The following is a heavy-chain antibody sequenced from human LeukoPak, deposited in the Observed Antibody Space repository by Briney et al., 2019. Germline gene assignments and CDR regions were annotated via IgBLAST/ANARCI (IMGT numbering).Heavy chain of an antibody. V-gene: IGHV3-33*06. D-gene: IGHD3-22*01. Sequence: GGSLRLSCAASGFTFSSYGMHWVRQAPGKGLEWVAVIWYDGSNKYYADSVKGRFTISRDNSKNTLYLQMNGLRAEDTAVYYCAKDLRLDYYDSSGWDYWGQGTLVTVSS. CDR3: AKDLRLDYYDSSGWDY. CDR1: GFTFSSYG. J-gene: IGHJ4*02. CDR2: IWYDGSNK.